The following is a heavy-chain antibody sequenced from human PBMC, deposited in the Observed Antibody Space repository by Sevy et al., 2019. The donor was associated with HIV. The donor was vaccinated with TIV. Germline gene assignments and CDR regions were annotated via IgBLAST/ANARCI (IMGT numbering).Heavy chain of an antibody. V-gene: IGHV3-48*03. J-gene: IGHJ6*02. CDR3: ARSLHTYYDFWSGYYAFYGMDV. Sequence: GWSLRLSCAASGFTFSSYEMNWVRQAPGKGLEWVSYISSSGSTIYYADSVKGRFTISRDNAKNSLYLQMNSLRAEDTAVYYCARSLHTYYDFWSGYYAFYGMDVWGQGTTVTVSS. D-gene: IGHD3-3*01. CDR1: GFTFSSYE. CDR2: ISSSGSTI.